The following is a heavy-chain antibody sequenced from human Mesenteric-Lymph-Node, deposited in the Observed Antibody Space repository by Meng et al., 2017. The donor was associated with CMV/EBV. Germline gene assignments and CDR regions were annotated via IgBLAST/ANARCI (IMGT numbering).Heavy chain of an antibody. CDR1: GGSVSSGSYY. CDR3: TRDQDGVVN. J-gene: IGHJ4*02. CDR2: IYYSGNT. Sequence: SETLSLTCTVSGGSVSSGSYYWSWIRQPPGKGLEWIGQIYYSGNTNYNPSLKSRITISADMAKNQFSLKMSSVTAADTAMYYCTRDQDGVVNWGQGTLVTVSS. V-gene: IGHV4-61*01. D-gene: IGHD2-2*01.